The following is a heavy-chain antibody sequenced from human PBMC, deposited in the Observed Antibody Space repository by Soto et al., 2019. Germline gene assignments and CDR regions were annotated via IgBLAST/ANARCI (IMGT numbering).Heavy chain of an antibody. D-gene: IGHD3-3*01. Sequence: GASVKVSCKASGYTFTSYYMHWVRQAPGQGLEWMGIINPSGGSTSYAQKFQARVTMTRDTSTSTVYMELSSLRSEDTAVYYCARDRITIFGVVIPTALAPWGQGTLVTVSS. CDR3: ARDRITIFGVVIPTALAP. J-gene: IGHJ5*02. CDR2: INPSGGST. V-gene: IGHV1-46*01. CDR1: GYTFTSYY.